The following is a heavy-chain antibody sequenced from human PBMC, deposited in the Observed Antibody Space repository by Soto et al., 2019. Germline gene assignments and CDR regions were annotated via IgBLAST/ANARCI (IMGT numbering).Heavy chain of an antibody. J-gene: IGHJ4*02. CDR1: GFTFTSSA. D-gene: IGHD4-17*01. Sequence: SVKVSCKASGFTFTSSAMQCVRQARGQRLEWIGWIVVGSGNTNYAQKFQERVTITRDMSASTAYMELSSLRSEDTAVYYCAAVDYGGNRYYFDYWGQGTLVTVSS. CDR3: AAVDYGGNRYYFDY. V-gene: IGHV1-58*02. CDR2: IVVGSGNT.